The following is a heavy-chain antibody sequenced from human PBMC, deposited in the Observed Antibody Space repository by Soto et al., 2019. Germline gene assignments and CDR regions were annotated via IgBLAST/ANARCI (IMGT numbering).Heavy chain of an antibody. CDR3: ARHSGPYEDIVVVPAAGGREFDY. CDR1: GGSISSSSYY. V-gene: IGHV4-39*01. D-gene: IGHD2-2*01. CDR2: IYYSGST. J-gene: IGHJ4*02. Sequence: SETLSLTCTVSGGSISSSSYYWGWIRQPPGKGLEWIGSIYYSGSTYYNPSLKSRVTISVDTSKNQFSLKLSSVTAADTAVYYCARHSGPYEDIVVVPAAGGREFDYWGQGTLVTVSS.